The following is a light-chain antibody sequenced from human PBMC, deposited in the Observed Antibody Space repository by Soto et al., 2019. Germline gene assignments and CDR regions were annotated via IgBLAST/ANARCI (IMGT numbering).Light chain of an antibody. CDR3: SSYTSISSWV. CDR1: SSDVGGYDY. CDR2: EVN. V-gene: IGLV2-14*01. Sequence: QSALTQLASVSGSPGQSITISCTGSSSDVGGYDYVSWYQQHPGKAPKLMIYEVNNRPSGVSNRFSGSKSGNTASLTISGLQAEDDADYYCSSYTSISSWVFGGGTKLTVL. J-gene: IGLJ3*02.